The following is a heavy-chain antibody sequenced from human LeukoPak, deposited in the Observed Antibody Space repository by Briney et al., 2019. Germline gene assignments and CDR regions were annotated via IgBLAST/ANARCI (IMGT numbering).Heavy chain of an antibody. Sequence: GGSLRLSCAASGYSPNNYAMHWGRQAPGKSLECVAVIYHDGLHKLYAAFLKGRFTISRDSSKDTVYLQMSGLTVEATPVYYCAKAGQRSYAEAFDSWGQGTLVTVSS. V-gene: IGHV3-33*06. D-gene: IGHD3-16*01. CDR3: AKAGQRSYAEAFDS. CDR2: IYHDGLHK. J-gene: IGHJ4*02. CDR1: GYSPNNYA.